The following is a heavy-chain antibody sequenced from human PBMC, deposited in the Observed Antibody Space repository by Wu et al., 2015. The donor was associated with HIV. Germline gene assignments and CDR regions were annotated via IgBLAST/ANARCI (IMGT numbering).Heavy chain of an antibody. CDR2: ISGYNDNT. Sequence: VQSGAEVKKPGAVSEGLLQGFWLHFTSYGISWVRQAPGQGLEWMGWISGYNDNTNYAQKVQGRVTMTTDTSTSTAYMELRSLRSDDTAVYYCARGDYYDSSGLGLPWYFDLWGPWHPGHCLL. CDR3: ARGDYYDSSGLGLPWYFDL. V-gene: IGHV1-18*01. J-gene: IGHJ2*01. CDR1: LHFTSYG. D-gene: IGHD3-22*01.